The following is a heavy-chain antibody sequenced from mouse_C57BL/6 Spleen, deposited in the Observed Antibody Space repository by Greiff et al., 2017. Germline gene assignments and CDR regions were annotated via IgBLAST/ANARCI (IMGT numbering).Heavy chain of an antibody. Sequence: EVQLVESGGGLVQPGGSLSLSCAASGFTFTDYYMSWVRQPPGKALEWLGFIRNKANGYTTEYSASVKGRFTISRDNSQSILYLQMNALRAEDSATYYCARYTGVYYGSSYWYFDVWGTGTTVTVSS. V-gene: IGHV7-3*01. CDR3: ARYTGVYYGSSYWYFDV. D-gene: IGHD1-1*01. CDR1: GFTFTDYY. J-gene: IGHJ1*03. CDR2: IRNKANGYTT.